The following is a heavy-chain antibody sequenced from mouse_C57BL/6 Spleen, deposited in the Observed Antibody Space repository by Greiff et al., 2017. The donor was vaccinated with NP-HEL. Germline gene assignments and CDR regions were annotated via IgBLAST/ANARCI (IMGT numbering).Heavy chain of an antibody. CDR1: GYTFTSYW. Sequence: QVQLKQSGAELVRPGSSVKLSCKASGYTFTSYWMHWVKQRPIQGLEWIGNIDPSDSETHYNQKFKDKATLTVDKSSSTAYMQLSSLTSEDSAVYYCARSRGYSNPFAYWGQGTLVTVSA. V-gene: IGHV1-52*01. CDR3: ARSRGYSNPFAY. J-gene: IGHJ3*01. D-gene: IGHD2-5*01. CDR2: IDPSDSET.